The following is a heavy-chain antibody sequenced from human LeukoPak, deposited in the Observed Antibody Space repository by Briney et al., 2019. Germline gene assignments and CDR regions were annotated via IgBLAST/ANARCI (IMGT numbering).Heavy chain of an antibody. CDR3: ARVRITMVRGVIIWRYFDY. CDR1: GFTFSSYW. J-gene: IGHJ4*02. D-gene: IGHD3-10*01. Sequence: GGSLRLSCIASGFTFSSYWMSWVRQAPGKGLEWVANIKQDGSEKYYVDSVKGRFPISRDNAKNSLYLQMNSLRAEDTAVYYCARVRITMVRGVIIWRYFDYWGQGTLVTVSS. V-gene: IGHV3-7*01. CDR2: IKQDGSEK.